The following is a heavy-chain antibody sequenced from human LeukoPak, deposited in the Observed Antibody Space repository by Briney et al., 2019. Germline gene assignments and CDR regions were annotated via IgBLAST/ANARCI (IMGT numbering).Heavy chain of an antibody. CDR1: GFIFSNYA. CDR3: AKWGDYDALTGYYVSDF. V-gene: IGHV3-23*01. CDR2: ISGRSDNT. Sequence: GASLRLSCAASGFIFSNYAMYWVRQAPGKGLEWVSAISGRSDNTYYADSVKGRFTLSRDSSKNTLYLQMNSLRADDTAVYYCAKWGDYDALTGYYVSDFWGQGTLVTVSS. D-gene: IGHD3-9*01. J-gene: IGHJ4*02.